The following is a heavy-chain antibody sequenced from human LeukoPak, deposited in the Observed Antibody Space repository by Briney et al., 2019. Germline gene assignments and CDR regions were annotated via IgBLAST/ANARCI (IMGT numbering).Heavy chain of an antibody. Sequence: GESLKISCKGSGYRFTNYWIGWVRPMPGKGLEWMGIIYPSDSDTRYSPSFQGQVTISADKSINTAYLQWSSLEASDTAIYYCARLYSNNLDYWGQGTLVTVSS. D-gene: IGHD4-11*01. CDR1: GYRFTNYW. CDR2: IYPSDSDT. J-gene: IGHJ4*02. CDR3: ARLYSNNLDY. V-gene: IGHV5-51*01.